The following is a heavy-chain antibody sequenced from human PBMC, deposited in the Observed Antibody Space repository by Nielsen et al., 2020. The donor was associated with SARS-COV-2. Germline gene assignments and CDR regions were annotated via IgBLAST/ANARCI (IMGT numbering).Heavy chain of an antibody. CDR1: GFTFDDYG. Sequence: SLKISCAASGFTFDDYGMHWVRQAPGKGLEWVSSINWNSGGIGYADSVKGRFTISRDNAKNSLYLQMNSLRPEDTAFYYCARRVNDAFDSWGQGTMVSVSS. D-gene: IGHD3-3*01. J-gene: IGHJ3*01. CDR2: INWNSGGI. V-gene: IGHV3-9*01. CDR3: ARRVNDAFDS.